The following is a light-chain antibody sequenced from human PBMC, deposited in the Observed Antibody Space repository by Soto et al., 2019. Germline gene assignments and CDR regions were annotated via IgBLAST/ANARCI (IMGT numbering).Light chain of an antibody. CDR3: ATRDSSLSVGV. CDR1: SSNIGNNY. Sequence: QSVLTQPPSVSAAPGQKVTISCSGSSSNIGNNYVSWYQQFPGTAPKLLIYDNERRSSGISDRFSGSKSGTSATLGITGLQTGDEDDYYCATRDSSLSVGVFGGGTKLTVL. V-gene: IGLV1-51*01. J-gene: IGLJ3*02. CDR2: DNE.